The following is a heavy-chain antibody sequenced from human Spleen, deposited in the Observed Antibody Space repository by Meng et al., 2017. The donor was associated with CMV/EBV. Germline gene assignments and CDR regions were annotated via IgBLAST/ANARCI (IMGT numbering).Heavy chain of an antibody. Sequence: GESLKISCAASGFTFNNAWMRWVRQAPGKGLEWVGRIKRKADGETVDYASPVKGRFTISRDDSKNTLYLQLNSLKTEDTAVYYCTADTHCSVTSCFGPNYYYGSDVWGQGTTVTVSS. J-gene: IGHJ6*02. CDR3: TADTHCSVTSCFGPNYYYGSDV. CDR2: IKRKADGETV. D-gene: IGHD2-2*01. CDR1: GFTFNNAW. V-gene: IGHV3-15*01.